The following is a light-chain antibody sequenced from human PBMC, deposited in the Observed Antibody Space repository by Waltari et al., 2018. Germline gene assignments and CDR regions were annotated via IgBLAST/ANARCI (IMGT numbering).Light chain of an antibody. CDR1: SSNIRTHY. J-gene: IGLJ3*02. Sequence: SVLSQPPSASWTPGQRATLSCSGRSSNIRTHYVYWYQQPPGTAPKLPIYSNHPRPSGVPDRFSGSKSGTSASLAINGLRSEDEADYYCATWDDSLRMVFGGGTELTVL. CDR2: SNH. V-gene: IGLV1-47*01. CDR3: ATWDDSLRMV.